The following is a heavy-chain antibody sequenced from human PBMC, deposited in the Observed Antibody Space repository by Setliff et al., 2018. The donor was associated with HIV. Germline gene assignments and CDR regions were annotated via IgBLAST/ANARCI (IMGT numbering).Heavy chain of an antibody. CDR3: SVIDY. CDR2: ISASGST. Sequence: SETLSLTCTVSGGSISNYYWSWIRQPAGKGLEWIGRISASGSTNYNPSLKSRVTMSVDTSKNQISLKLSSVTAADTAVYYCSVIDYWGQGTLVTVSS. V-gene: IGHV4-4*07. CDR1: GGSISNYY. J-gene: IGHJ4*02.